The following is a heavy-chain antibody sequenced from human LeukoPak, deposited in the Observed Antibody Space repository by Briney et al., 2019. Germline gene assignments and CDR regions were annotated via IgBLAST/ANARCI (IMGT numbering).Heavy chain of an antibody. Sequence: SQTLSLTCTVSGGSISSGGYYWSWIRQHPGKGLEWIGYIYYSGSTYYNPSLKSRVTISADTSKNQFSLKLSSVTAADTAVYYCAREVGVSGYYMDVWGKGTTVTVSS. CDR1: GGSISSGGYY. V-gene: IGHV4-31*03. J-gene: IGHJ6*03. CDR2: IYYSGST. CDR3: AREVGVSGYYMDV. D-gene: IGHD5/OR15-5a*01.